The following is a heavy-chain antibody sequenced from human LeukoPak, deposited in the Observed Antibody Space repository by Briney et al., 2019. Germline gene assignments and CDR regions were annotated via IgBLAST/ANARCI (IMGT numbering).Heavy chain of an antibody. D-gene: IGHD3-22*01. Sequence: PGGSLRLSCAASGFTFSSDAMLWVRQAPGKGLEYVSAISSNGGTTHYGNSVKGRFTISRDNSKNTLYLQMGSLRAEDMAVYFCARSSGYGYYFDYWGQGTLVTVSS. CDR3: ARSSGYGYYFDY. J-gene: IGHJ4*02. CDR1: GFTFSSDA. V-gene: IGHV3-64*01. CDR2: ISSNGGTT.